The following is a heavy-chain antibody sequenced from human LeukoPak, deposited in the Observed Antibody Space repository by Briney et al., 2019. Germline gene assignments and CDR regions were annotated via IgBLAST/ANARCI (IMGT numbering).Heavy chain of an antibody. CDR1: GFTFSSYA. CDR2: ISYDGSNK. D-gene: IGHD1-26*01. J-gene: IGHJ2*01. V-gene: IGHV3-30-3*01. Sequence: GGSLRLSCAASGFTFSSYAMHWVRQAPGKGLEWVAVISYDGSNKYYADSVRGRFTFSRDNSKNTLYLQMNSLRAEDTAVYYCARETSDWYFDLWGRGTLVTVSS. CDR3: ARETSDWYFDL.